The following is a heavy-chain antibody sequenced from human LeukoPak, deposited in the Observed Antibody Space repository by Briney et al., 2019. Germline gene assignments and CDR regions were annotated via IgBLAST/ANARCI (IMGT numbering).Heavy chain of an antibody. V-gene: IGHV4-59*01. J-gene: IGHJ4*02. CDR2: IYYSGST. D-gene: IGHD5-12*01. CDR1: GGSISSYY. CDR3: ARLATKVGQYYFDY. Sequence: SSETLSLTCTVSGGSISSYYWSWIRQPPGKGLEWIGYIYYSGSTNYNPFLKSRVTISVDTSKNQFSLKLSSVTAADTAVYCCARLATKVGQYYFDYWGQGTLVTVSS.